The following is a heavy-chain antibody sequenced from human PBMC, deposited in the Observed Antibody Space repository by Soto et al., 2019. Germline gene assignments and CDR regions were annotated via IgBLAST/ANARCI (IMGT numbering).Heavy chain of an antibody. CDR1: GGSFSGYY. CDR3: ARGRFRDDYVRGTGFDP. CDR2: INHSGST. Sequence: QVQLQQWGAGLLKPSETLSLTCAVYGGSFSGYYWSWIRQPPGKGLEWIGEINHSGSTNYNPSLKSGVIISVVTSKNQFSLKLSSVTAADTAVYYSARGRFRDDYVRGTGFDPWGQGTLVTVSS. J-gene: IGHJ5*02. D-gene: IGHD3-10*02. V-gene: IGHV4-34*01.